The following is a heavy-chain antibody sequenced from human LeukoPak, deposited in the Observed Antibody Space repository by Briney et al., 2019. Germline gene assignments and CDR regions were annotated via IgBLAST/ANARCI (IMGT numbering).Heavy chain of an antibody. J-gene: IGHJ4*02. V-gene: IGHV1-2*02. Sequence: ASVKVSCKASGYTFTGYYMHWVRQAPGQGLEWMGWINPNSGDTNYAQKFQGRVTMTRDTSISTAYMELSRLRSDDTAVYYCARLLHPYDSSGPTSGGFDYWGQGTLVTVSS. CDR1: GYTFTGYY. D-gene: IGHD3-22*01. CDR3: ARLLHPYDSSGPTSGGFDY. CDR2: INPNSGDT.